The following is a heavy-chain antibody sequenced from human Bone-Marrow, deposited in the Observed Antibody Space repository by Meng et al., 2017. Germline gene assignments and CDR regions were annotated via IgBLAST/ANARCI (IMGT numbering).Heavy chain of an antibody. D-gene: IGHD3-10*01. J-gene: IGHJ6*02. CDR3: ARDVSSGGLFSFHYYGMDV. CDR2: ISAYNGNT. V-gene: IGHV1-18*01. CDR1: GYTFTSYG. Sequence: ASVKVSCKASGYTFTSYGISWVRQAPGQGLEWMGWISAYNGNTNYAQKLQGRVTMTTDTSTSTAYMELRSLRSDDTVVYSCARDVSSGGLFSFHYYGMDVWGQGTTVTVSS.